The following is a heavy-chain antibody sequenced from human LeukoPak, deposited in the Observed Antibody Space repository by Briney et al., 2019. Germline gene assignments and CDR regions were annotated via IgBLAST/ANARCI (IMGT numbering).Heavy chain of an antibody. CDR2: MNSNSGNT. D-gene: IGHD2-2*02. Sequence: VASVKVSCKASGYTFTSYDINWVRQATGQGLEWMGWMNSNSGNTGYAQKFQGRVTITRNTSISTAYMELCSLRSEDTAVYYCARGSYCSSTSCYTGYYYYYYMDVWGKGTTVTVSS. J-gene: IGHJ6*03. CDR1: GYTFTSYD. V-gene: IGHV1-8*03. CDR3: ARGSYCSSTSCYTGYYYYYYMDV.